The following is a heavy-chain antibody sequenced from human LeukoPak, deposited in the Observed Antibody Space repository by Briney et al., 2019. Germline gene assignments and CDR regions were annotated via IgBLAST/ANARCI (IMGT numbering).Heavy chain of an antibody. CDR1: GFTFSTYN. J-gene: IGHJ4*02. D-gene: IGHD4-17*01. CDR3: ARVGIYGDYNRYFDY. Sequence: GGSLRLSCAASGFTFSTYNMNWVRHAPGKGLEWISGINWNGGSTGYADSVKGRFTISRDNAKNSLYLQMNSLRAEDTALYFCARVGIYGDYNRYFDYWGQGTLVTVSS. CDR2: INWNGGST. V-gene: IGHV3-20*04.